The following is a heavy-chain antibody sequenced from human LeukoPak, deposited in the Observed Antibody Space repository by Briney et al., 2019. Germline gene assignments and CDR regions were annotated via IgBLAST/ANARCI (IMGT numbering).Heavy chain of an antibody. CDR1: GDSVSNNRAS. J-gene: IGHJ4*02. Sequence: ASQTLSLTCAISGDSVSNNRASWGWIRQSPSRGLEWLGRTYYRSQWFDDYRPSVRSRITINPDTSKNQFSLQMNSVAPEDTAVYYCVRIRGLGLFDYWGQGTLVTVSS. CDR3: VRIRGLGLFDY. D-gene: IGHD1-26*01. V-gene: IGHV6-1*01. CDR2: TYYRSQWFD.